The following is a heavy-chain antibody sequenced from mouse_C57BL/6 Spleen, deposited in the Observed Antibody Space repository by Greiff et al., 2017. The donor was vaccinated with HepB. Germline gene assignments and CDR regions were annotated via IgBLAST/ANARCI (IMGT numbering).Heavy chain of an antibody. Sequence: VQLQQPGAELVKPGASVKLSCKASGYTFTSYWMQWVKQRPGQGLEWIGEIDPSDSYTNYNQKFKGKATLTVDTSSSTAYMQLSSLTSEDSAVYYCAYYGYGFAYWGQGTLVTVSA. CDR1: GYTFTSYW. D-gene: IGHD2-2*01. CDR2: IDPSDSYT. CDR3: AYYGYGFAY. J-gene: IGHJ3*01. V-gene: IGHV1-50*01.